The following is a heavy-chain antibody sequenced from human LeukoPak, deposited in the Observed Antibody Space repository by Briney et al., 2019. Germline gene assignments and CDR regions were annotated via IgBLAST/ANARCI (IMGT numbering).Heavy chain of an antibody. CDR1: GFTFSIYG. Sequence: GGSLRLSCAASGFTFSIYGMHWVRQAPGKGLEWVAFIWFDGSNKYYADSVKGRFTISRDNSKNTLYLQMNSLRAEDTAVYYCASRGITGTTSYNYFDPWGQGTLVTVPS. D-gene: IGHD1-7*01. CDR3: ASRGITGTTSYNYFDP. J-gene: IGHJ5*02. CDR2: IWFDGSNK. V-gene: IGHV3-30*02.